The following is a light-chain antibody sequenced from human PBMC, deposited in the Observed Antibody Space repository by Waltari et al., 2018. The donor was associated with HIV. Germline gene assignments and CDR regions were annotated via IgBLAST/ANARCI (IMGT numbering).Light chain of an antibody. CDR3: GADHGSGSNFVRGV. J-gene: IGLJ2*01. CDR1: SGYSNYK. Sequence: QPVLTQPPSASASLGASVTLTCTLSSGYSNYKLDGYQQRPGRGPRFVMRVGTGGIGGSKGDGIPARFSVLASGLNRSLTIKNIQEEDEGDYHCGADHGSGSNFVRGVFGGGTKLTVL. V-gene: IGLV9-49*01. CDR2: VGTGGIGG.